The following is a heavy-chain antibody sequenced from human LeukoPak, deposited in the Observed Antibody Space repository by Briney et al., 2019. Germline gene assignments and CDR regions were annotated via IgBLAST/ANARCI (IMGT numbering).Heavy chain of an antibody. Sequence: GASVKVSCKASGYSFTSYYMHWVRQAPGQGLEWMGWINTNTGNPTYAQGFTGRFVFSLDTSVSTAYLQISSLKAEDTAVYYCARDREDIVVVVAATPGYWFDPWGQGTLVTVSS. V-gene: IGHV7-4-1*02. CDR2: INTNTGNP. CDR1: GYSFTSYY. CDR3: ARDREDIVVVVAATPGYWFDP. J-gene: IGHJ5*02. D-gene: IGHD2-15*01.